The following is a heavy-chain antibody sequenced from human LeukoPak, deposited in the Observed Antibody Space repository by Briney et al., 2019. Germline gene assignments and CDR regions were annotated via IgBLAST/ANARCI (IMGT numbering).Heavy chain of an antibody. V-gene: IGHV1-46*01. CDR2: INPSGTRT. J-gene: IGHJ5*02. Sequence: ASVKVSCKASGHTFTSYGISWLRQAPGQGLEWMGIINPSGTRTTYAQKFQGRVIITRDQSADSVFMELSNLESNDTAVYFCATDNSNNWEQVNGWWFDPWGQGTLVTVSS. CDR3: ATDNSNNWEQVNGWWFDP. CDR1: GHTFTSYG. D-gene: IGHD1/OR15-1a*01.